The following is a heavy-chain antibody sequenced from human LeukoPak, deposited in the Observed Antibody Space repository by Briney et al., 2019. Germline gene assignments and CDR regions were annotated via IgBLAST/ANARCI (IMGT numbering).Heavy chain of an antibody. CDR2: ISAYNGNT. CDR1: GYTFTSYG. Sequence: GASVKVSCKASGYTFTSYGISWVRQAPGQGLEWMGWISAYNGNTNYAQKLQGRVTMTTDTSTSTAYMELRSLRSDGTAVYYCARAVRLRSSPSSSYNWFDPWGQGTLVTVSS. D-gene: IGHD6-6*01. V-gene: IGHV1-18*01. J-gene: IGHJ5*02. CDR3: ARAVRLRSSPSSSYNWFDP.